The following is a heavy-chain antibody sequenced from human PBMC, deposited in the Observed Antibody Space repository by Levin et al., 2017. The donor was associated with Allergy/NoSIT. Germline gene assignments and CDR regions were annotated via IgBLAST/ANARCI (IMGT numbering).Heavy chain of an antibody. V-gene: IGHV3-23*01. D-gene: IGHD3-9*01. J-gene: IGHJ4*02. CDR3: AKDTFDILTGYYQYYFDY. CDR1: GFTFSSYA. CDR2: ISGSGGST. Sequence: HSGGSLRLSCAASGFTFSSYAMSWVRQAPGKGLEWVSAISGSGGSTYYADSVKGRFTISRDNSKNTLYLQMNSLRAEDTAVYYCAKDTFDILTGYYQYYFDYWGQGTLVTVSS.